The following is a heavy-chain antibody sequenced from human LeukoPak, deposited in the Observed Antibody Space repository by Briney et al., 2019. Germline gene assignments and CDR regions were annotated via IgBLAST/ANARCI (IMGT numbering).Heavy chain of an antibody. CDR1: GYTFTWNG. Sequence: SVKVSCKASGYTFTWNGITWVRQAPGQGLEWMGGIIPIFSTANYAQKFQGRVTITTDESTSTAYMELSSLRSEDTAVYYCARAEYSSSWPHWGQGTLVTVSS. V-gene: IGHV1-69*05. J-gene: IGHJ1*01. D-gene: IGHD6-13*01. CDR3: ARAEYSSSWPH. CDR2: IIPIFSTA.